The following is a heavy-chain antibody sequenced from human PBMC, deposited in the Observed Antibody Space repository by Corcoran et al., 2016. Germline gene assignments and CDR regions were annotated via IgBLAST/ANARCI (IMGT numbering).Heavy chain of an antibody. Sequence: QVQLVQSGAEVKKPGSSVKVSCKASGGTFSSYAISWVRQAPGQGLEWMGGIIPIFGTANYAQKFQGRVTITADESTSTAYMELSSLRSEDTAVYYCARNPKTPGRSTSGVHGMDVWGQGTTVTVSS. CDR1: GGTFSSYA. D-gene: IGHD2-2*01. V-gene: IGHV1-69*01. CDR3: ARNPKTPGRSTSGVHGMDV. J-gene: IGHJ6*02. CDR2: IIPIFGTA.